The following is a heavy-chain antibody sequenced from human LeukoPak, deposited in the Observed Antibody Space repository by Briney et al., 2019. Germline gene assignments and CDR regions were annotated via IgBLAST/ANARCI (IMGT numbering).Heavy chain of an antibody. V-gene: IGHV3-30*02. Sequence: AGGSLRLSCATSGFPFSHYGMHWVRQAPGRGLEWVAYVHTDGSKYYSDSVKGRFTISRDNSKNTLDLQVNSLTVEDTAIYYCGYFGSGSSYTPDSWGQGTLVTVSS. D-gene: IGHD3-10*01. CDR2: VHTDGSK. CDR1: GFPFSHYG. CDR3: GYFGSGSSYTPDS. J-gene: IGHJ5*01.